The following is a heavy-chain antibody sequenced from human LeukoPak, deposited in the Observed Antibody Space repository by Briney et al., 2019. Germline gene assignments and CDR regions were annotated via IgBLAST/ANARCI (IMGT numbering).Heavy chain of an antibody. CDR1: GFPFSKFL. V-gene: IGHV3-7*03. D-gene: IGHD6-13*01. CDR3: AKDIAAAGTSGGYMDV. J-gene: IGHJ6*03. Sequence: PGGSLTLFRRDSGFPFSKFLMTWVRQPPGKGLDWVANLKQDGSEKYYGESVKGRFTISRDNTKNSLYLQMNSPRAEDTALYYCAKDIAAAGTSGGYMDVWGKGTTVTISS. CDR2: LKQDGSEK.